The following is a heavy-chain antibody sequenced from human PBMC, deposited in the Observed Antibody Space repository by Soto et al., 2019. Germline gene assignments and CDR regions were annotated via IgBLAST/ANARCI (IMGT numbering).Heavy chain of an antibody. CDR2: ISGSGGST. J-gene: IGHJ6*02. CDR1: GFTFSSYA. CDR3: AKDLGTIFGVVRLFPHGMDV. D-gene: IGHD3-3*01. V-gene: IGHV3-23*01. Sequence: PGGSLRLSCAASGFTFSSYAMSWVRQAPGKGLEWVSAISGSGGSTYYADSVKGRFTISRDNSKNTLYLQMNSLRAEDTAVYYCAKDLGTIFGVVRLFPHGMDVWGQGTTVTVSS.